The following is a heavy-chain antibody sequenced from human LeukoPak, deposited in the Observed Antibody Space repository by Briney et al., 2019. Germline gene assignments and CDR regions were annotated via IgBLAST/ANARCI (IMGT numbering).Heavy chain of an antibody. D-gene: IGHD6-19*01. CDR3: ARVTAVEYYFDY. V-gene: IGHV3-48*03. CDR1: GFTFSSYE. J-gene: IGHJ4*02. Sequence: GGSLRLSCAASGFTFSSYEMNWVRQAPGKGLEWVSYISSSGSTIYYADSVKGRFTISGDNAKNSLYPQMNSLRAEDTAVYYCARVTAVEYYFDYWGQGTLVTVSS. CDR2: ISSSGSTI.